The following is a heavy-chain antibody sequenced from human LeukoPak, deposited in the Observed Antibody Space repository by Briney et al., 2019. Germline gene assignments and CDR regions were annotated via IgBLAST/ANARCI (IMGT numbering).Heavy chain of an antibody. D-gene: IGHD5-12*01. CDR2: VNSDGTGT. J-gene: IGHJ6*03. Sequence: GGSLRLSCAASRFTFSSYWMHWVRQAPGKGLVWVSRVNSDGTGTIYADSVVGLFTISRDNANNTVYLQMNSLSAEDSALYYCIRTLIVATCHYIDVWGKGTTVTVSS. CDR1: RFTFSSYW. CDR3: IRTLIVATCHYIDV. V-gene: IGHV3-74*01.